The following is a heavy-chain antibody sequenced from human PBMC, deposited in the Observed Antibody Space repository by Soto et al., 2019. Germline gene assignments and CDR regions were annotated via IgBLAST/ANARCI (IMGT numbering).Heavy chain of an antibody. Sequence: PGGSLRLSCAASGFTFSSYAMSWVRQAPGKGLEWVSAISGSGGSTYYADSVKGRFTISRDNSKNTLYLQMNSLRAEDTAVYYCALVGKYCSSASCYSDDWGQGSLVTVSS. CDR1: GFTFSSYA. CDR2: ISGSGGST. CDR3: ALVGKYCSSASCYSDD. J-gene: IGHJ4*02. D-gene: IGHD2-2*01. V-gene: IGHV3-23*01.